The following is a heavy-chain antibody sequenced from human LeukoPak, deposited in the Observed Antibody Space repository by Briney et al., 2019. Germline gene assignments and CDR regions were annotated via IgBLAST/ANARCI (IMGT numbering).Heavy chain of an antibody. J-gene: IGHJ6*02. D-gene: IGHD6-13*01. V-gene: IGHV1-69*13. Sequence: GASVKVSCKASGGTFSSYAISWVRQAPGQGLEWMGGIIPIFGTANYAQKFQGRVTITADESTSTAYMELSSLRSEDTAVYYCAQGSSWQGYYYYGMDVWGQGTTVTVSS. CDR1: GGTFSSYA. CDR3: AQGSSWQGYYYYGMDV. CDR2: IIPIFGTA.